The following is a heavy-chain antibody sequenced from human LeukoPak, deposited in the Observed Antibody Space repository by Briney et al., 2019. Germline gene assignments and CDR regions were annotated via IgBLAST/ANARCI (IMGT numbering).Heavy chain of an antibody. CDR1: GFTFSDYG. V-gene: IGHV3-30*18. CDR2: VSREGSIK. J-gene: IGHJ1*01. Sequence: GGSLRLSCVASGFTFSDYGMQWVRQAPGKGPEWVGVVSREGSIKLYAESVRGRFTISRDNSKSTMGLQMDRLRAEDTAVYYCVKEPNSITSGWYFQDWGQGTLVTVSS. D-gene: IGHD3-10*01. CDR3: VKEPNSITSGWYFQD.